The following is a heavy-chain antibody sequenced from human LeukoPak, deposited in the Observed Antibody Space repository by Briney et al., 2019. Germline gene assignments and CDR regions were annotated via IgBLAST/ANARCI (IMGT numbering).Heavy chain of an antibody. V-gene: IGHV3-33*01. CDR1: GFAFTAYG. CDR2: IWYDGSNK. D-gene: IGHD2-15*01. Sequence: GGSLRLSCAASGFAFTAYGMHWVRQAPGKGLEGVAAIWYDGSNKYYPDSVKGRFTISRDNSKNTLYLQMNSLRAEDTAVYFCSWLTCGGSCWSHWGQGTLVTVSS. J-gene: IGHJ4*02. CDR3: SWLTCGGSCWSH.